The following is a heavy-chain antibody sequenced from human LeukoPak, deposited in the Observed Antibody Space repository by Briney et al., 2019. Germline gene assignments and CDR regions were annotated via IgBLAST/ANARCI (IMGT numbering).Heavy chain of an antibody. CDR2: ISSSSSYI. CDR3: ARTRRYYYDSSGYYYSDY. CDR1: GFTFSSYS. Sequence: GGSLRLSCAASGFTFSSYSMNWVRQAPGKGLEGVSSISSSSSYIYYADSVKGRFTISRDNAKNSLYLQMNSLRAEDTAVYYCARTRRYYYDSSGYYYSDYWGQGTLVTVSS. J-gene: IGHJ4*02. D-gene: IGHD3-22*01. V-gene: IGHV3-21*01.